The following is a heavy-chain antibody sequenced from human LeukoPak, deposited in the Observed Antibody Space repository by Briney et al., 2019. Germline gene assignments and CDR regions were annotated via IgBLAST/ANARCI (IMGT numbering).Heavy chain of an antibody. Sequence: GGSLRLSCAASGFTFSSYGMHWVRQAPGKGLEWVAVISHDGSNKYYADSVKGRFTISRDNSKSTLSLQMNSLRAEDTAIYYCATSRQVLLPFESWGQGTLVTVSS. V-gene: IGHV3-30*03. CDR2: ISHDGSNK. CDR1: GFTFSSYG. J-gene: IGHJ4*02. D-gene: IGHD2-8*02. CDR3: ATSRQVLLPFES.